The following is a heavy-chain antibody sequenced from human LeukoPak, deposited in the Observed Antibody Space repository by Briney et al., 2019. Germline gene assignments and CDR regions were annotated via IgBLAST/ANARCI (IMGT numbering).Heavy chain of an antibody. Sequence: PSETLSLTCTVSGGSISSSSYYWSWIRQPPGKGLEWIGEINHSGSTNYNPSLKSRVTISVDTSKNQFSLKLSSVTAADTAVYYCARLYPRRYCSSTSCDIKGPFDYWGQGALVTVSS. J-gene: IGHJ4*02. CDR3: ARLYPRRYCSSTSCDIKGPFDY. D-gene: IGHD2-2*02. CDR1: GGSISSSSYY. V-gene: IGHV4-39*07. CDR2: INHSGST.